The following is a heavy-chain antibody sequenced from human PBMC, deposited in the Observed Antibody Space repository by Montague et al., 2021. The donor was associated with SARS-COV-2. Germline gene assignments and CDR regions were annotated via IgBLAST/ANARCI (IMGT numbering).Heavy chain of an antibody. CDR1: GDSVSSNSAA. J-gene: IGHJ6*03. CDR3: ARDLKPPGDILTGYLPYYYYMDV. CDR2: TYYRSKWYN. D-gene: IGHD3-9*01. V-gene: IGHV6-1*01. Sequence: CAISGDSVSSNSAAWNWIRQSPSRGLEWLGRTYYRSKWYNDYAVSVKSRITINPDTPKNQFSLQLNSVTPEDTTVYYCARDLKPPGDILTGYLPYYYYMDVWGKGTTVNVSS.